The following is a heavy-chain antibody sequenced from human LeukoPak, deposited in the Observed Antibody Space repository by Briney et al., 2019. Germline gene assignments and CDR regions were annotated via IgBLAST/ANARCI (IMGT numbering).Heavy chain of an antibody. CDR3: ARVSDTSGYSYGSIDY. CDR1: GFTFSSYS. V-gene: IGHV3-21*01. D-gene: IGHD5-18*01. Sequence: GGSLRLSCAASGFTFSSYSMNWVRRAPGKGLEWISSISSTLSYIYYADSLKGRFTISRDNAKNSLYLQMNSLRAEDTAVYYCARVSDTSGYSYGSIDYWGQGTLVTVSS. J-gene: IGHJ4*02. CDR2: ISSTLSYI.